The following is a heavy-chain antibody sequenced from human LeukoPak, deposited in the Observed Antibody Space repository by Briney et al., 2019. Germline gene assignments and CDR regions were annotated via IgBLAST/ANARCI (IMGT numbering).Heavy chain of an antibody. J-gene: IGHJ4*02. Sequence: GGSLRLSCAASGFTFSNYGMHWVRQAPGKGLEWVAFIRFDESRTFYGDSVKGRFIISRDNSENTLFLHMHSLRPEDTAVYYCAKALVLTVAGTYYIDHWGQGTLVTVSS. CDR1: GFTFSNYG. CDR3: AKALVLTVAGTYYIDH. CDR2: IRFDESRT. V-gene: IGHV3-30*02. D-gene: IGHD6-19*01.